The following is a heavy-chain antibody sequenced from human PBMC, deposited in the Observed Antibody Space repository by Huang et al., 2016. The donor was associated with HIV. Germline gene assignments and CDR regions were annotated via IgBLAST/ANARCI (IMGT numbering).Heavy chain of an antibody. CDR2: IHAHNQNT. J-gene: IGHJ3*01. CDR1: GYRFASFG. Sequence: QGQLVQSGPEVKKPGASVKVSCKASGYRFASFGVSWVRQAPGQGLEWMGWIHAHNQNTNYSQNLQGSVIMTTDTSTRTAYMEWRSLRSDDTAVYYCARPGYYYDNSGYRSTYAFDLWGQGTLVTVSS. CDR3: ARPGYYYDNSGYRSTYAFDL. D-gene: IGHD3-22*01. V-gene: IGHV1-18*01.